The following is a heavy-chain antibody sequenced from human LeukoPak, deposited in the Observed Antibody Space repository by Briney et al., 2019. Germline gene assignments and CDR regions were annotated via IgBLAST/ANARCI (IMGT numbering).Heavy chain of an antibody. D-gene: IGHD3-22*01. CDR2: INHSGST. CDR3: ARYRYYYDSSGYRFFDY. V-gene: IGHV4-34*01. J-gene: IGHJ4*02. Sequence: SETLSLTCAVYGGSFSGYYWSWIRQPPGKGLEWIGEINHSGSTNYNPSLKSRVTISVDTSKNQFSLKLSSVTAADTAVYYCARYRYYYDSSGYRFFDYWGQGTLVTVSS. CDR1: GGSFSGYY.